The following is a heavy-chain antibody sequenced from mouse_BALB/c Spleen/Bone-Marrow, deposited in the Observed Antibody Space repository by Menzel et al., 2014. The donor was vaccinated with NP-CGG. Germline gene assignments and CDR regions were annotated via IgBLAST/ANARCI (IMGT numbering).Heavy chain of an antibody. Sequence: VQGVESGPELVKPGASVKISCKASGYTFTDYYINWVKQKPGQGLEWIGWIYPRNNNTKYYERFKDKATLTVDTPSSTAYMQLSSLTSEDTAVYFCARGITTATFAYWGQGTLVTVSA. J-gene: IGHJ3*01. D-gene: IGHD1-2*01. CDR3: ARGITTATFAY. CDR1: GYTFTDYY. CDR2: IYPRNNNT. V-gene: IGHV1-84*02.